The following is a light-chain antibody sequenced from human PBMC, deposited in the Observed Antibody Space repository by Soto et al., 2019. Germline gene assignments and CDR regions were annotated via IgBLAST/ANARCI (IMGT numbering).Light chain of an antibody. CDR3: QNYNSAPPAGT. V-gene: IGKV1-27*01. CDR1: QGINNH. Sequence: DFQMTQSPSSLSASVGDRVTITCRASQGINNHLAWFQQKPGKVPKFLIYAASTLQSGGASRFSGSGSGTDFTLTISSLQPEDVATYYYQNYNSAPPAGTFGGGTKVEIK. J-gene: IGKJ4*01. CDR2: AAS.